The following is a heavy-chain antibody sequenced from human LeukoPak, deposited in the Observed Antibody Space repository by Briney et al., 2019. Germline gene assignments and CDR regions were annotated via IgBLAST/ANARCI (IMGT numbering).Heavy chain of an antibody. CDR1: GFTFSSYW. V-gene: IGHV3-7*01. CDR3: ASIPRGTGYYYYFDY. J-gene: IGHJ4*02. CDR2: IKQDGSEK. Sequence: GGSLRLSCAASGFTFSSYWMSWVRQAPGKGLEWVANIKQDGSEKYYVDSVKGRFTISRDNAKNSLYLQMNSLRAEDTAVYYCASIPRGTGYYYYFDYWGQGTLVTVSS. D-gene: IGHD3/OR15-3a*01.